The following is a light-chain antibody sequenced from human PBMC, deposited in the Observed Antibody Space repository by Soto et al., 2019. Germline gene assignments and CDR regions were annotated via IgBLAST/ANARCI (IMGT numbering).Light chain of an antibody. Sequence: DIQMTQSPSTLSASVGDRVTITCRASQSISDSLAWYQQKPGKAPKLLIYAASTLQSGVPSRFSGSGSGTDFTLTISCLQSEDFATYYCHQYYSYPRTFGQGTKVDIK. CDR2: AAS. CDR1: QSISDS. J-gene: IGKJ1*01. V-gene: IGKV1-5*01. CDR3: HQYYSYPRT.